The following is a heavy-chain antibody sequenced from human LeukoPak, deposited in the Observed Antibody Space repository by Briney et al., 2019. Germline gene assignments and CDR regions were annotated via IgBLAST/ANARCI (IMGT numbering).Heavy chain of an antibody. CDR3: ARGGYSYVNSFAY. CDR2: IYYSGST. CDR1: GGSISSYY. V-gene: IGHV4-59*01. Sequence: SETLSLTCTVSGGSISSYYWNWIRQPPGKGLEWIGYIYYSGSTSYNPSLKSRVTISVDKSKNQFSLKLSSVTAADTAVYYCARGGYSYVNSFAYSGQRTPVSAYS. D-gene: IGHD5-18*01. J-gene: IGHJ4*01.